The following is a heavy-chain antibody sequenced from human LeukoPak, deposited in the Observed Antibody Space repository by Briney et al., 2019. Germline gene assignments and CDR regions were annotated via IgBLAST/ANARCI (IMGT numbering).Heavy chain of an antibody. D-gene: IGHD2-8*01. J-gene: IGHJ5*02. CDR3: ARRYCTNGVCSALYNWFDP. V-gene: IGHV4-39*01. Sequence: PSETLSLTCAVSGGSISSSVYYWGWIRQPPGTGLEWIGSIYYTGNTYYNPSLKSRVTIFVDTSKNQFSLELTSVTAADTAVYYCARRYCTNGVCSALYNWFDPWGQGTLVTVSS. CDR1: GGSISSSVYY. CDR2: IYYTGNT.